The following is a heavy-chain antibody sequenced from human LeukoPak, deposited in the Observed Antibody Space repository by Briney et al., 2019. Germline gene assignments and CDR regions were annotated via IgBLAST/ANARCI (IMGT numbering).Heavy chain of an antibody. J-gene: IGHJ6*02. CDR2: IYHSGST. V-gene: IGHV4-30-2*01. CDR3: ASGVIGYCSSTSCYTVGMDV. D-gene: IGHD2-2*02. Sequence: SQTLSLTCAVSGGSISSGGYSWSWIRQPPGKGLEGIGYIYHSGSTYYNPSLKSRVTISVDRSKNQFSLKLSSVTAADTAVYYCASGVIGYCSSTSCYTVGMDVWGQGTTVTVSS. CDR1: GGSISSGGYS.